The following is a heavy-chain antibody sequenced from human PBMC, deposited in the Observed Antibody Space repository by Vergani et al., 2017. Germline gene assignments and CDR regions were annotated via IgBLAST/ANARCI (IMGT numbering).Heavy chain of an antibody. CDR2: IYYSGGT. CDR3: ARHSTVEWLVKLGWIDP. V-gene: IGHV4-39*01. J-gene: IGHJ5*02. CDR1: GASIRSSNYY. Sequence: QLQLQESGPGLVKPSATLSLTCSVSGASIRSSNYYLGWIRQPPGKGLEWIASIYYSGGTYYNPSLKSRVTISVDTSKNQFSLELSSVTAADTAVYFCARHSTVEWLVKLGWIDPWGQGILVTVSS. D-gene: IGHD6-19*01.